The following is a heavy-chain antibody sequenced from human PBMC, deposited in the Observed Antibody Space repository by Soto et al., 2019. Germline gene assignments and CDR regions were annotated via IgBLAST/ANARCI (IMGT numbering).Heavy chain of an antibody. CDR1: GGTFSSYA. D-gene: IGHD6-13*01. Sequence: SVKVSCKASGGTFSSYAISWVRQAPGQGLEWMGGIIPIFGTANYAQKFQGRVTITADESTSTAYMELSSLRSEDTAVYYCARGLDISSWSDYYYGMDVWGQGPTVTVSS. V-gene: IGHV1-69*13. CDR3: ARGLDISSWSDYYYGMDV. CDR2: IIPIFGTA. J-gene: IGHJ6*02.